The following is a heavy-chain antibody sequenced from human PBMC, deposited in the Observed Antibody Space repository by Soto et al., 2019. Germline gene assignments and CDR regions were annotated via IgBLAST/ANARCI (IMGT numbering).Heavy chain of an antibody. CDR3: ARRLGGGDYD. V-gene: IGHV5-51*01. J-gene: IGHJ4*02. CDR2: IYPDDSDT. CDR1: GFNFPTFW. Sequence: PGESLKISCKHSGFNFPTFWIAWVRQMPGKGLEWMGTIYPDDSDTRYSPSFQGQVTISADKSIQTAYLQWGSLKASDTAMYYCARRLGGGDYDWGQGTLVTVSS. D-gene: IGHD2-21*02.